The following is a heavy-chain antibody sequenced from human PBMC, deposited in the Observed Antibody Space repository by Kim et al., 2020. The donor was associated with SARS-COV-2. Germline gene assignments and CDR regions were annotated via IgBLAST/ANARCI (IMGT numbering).Heavy chain of an antibody. CDR3: AKTQPQRYYAFNI. Sequence: ADSVKGRCTIARNNSKNTRYLQMNSLTAEDTDVYYWAKTQPQRYYAFNIWGQGTMVTVSS. V-gene: IGHV3-23*01. D-gene: IGHD6-13*01. J-gene: IGHJ3*02.